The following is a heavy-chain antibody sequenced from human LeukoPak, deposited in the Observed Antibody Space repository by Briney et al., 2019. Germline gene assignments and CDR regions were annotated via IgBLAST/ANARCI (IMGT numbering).Heavy chain of an antibody. CDR2: IYTSGST. Sequence: SETLSLTCTVSGGSISSYYWSWIRQPAGKGLEWIGRIYTSGSTNYNPSLKSRVTMSVDTSKNQFSLKLSSVTAADTAVYYCARDHGCGGDCYPAPYYYYMDVWGKGTTVTVSS. D-gene: IGHD2-21*01. CDR3: ARDHGCGGDCYPAPYYYYMDV. CDR1: GGSISSYY. V-gene: IGHV4-4*07. J-gene: IGHJ6*03.